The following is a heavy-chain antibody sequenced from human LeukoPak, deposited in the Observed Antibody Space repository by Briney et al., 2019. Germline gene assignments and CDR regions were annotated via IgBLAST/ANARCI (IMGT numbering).Heavy chain of an antibody. Sequence: SETLSLTCAVYGGSFSGYYWSWIRQPPGKGLEWIGEINHSGSTNYNPSLKSRVTISVGTSKNQFSLKLSSVTAADTAVYYCARGPLADILTGYYSIDFDYWGQGTLVTVSS. J-gene: IGHJ4*02. V-gene: IGHV4-34*01. CDR3: ARGPLADILTGYYSIDFDY. CDR2: INHSGST. D-gene: IGHD3-9*01. CDR1: GGSFSGYY.